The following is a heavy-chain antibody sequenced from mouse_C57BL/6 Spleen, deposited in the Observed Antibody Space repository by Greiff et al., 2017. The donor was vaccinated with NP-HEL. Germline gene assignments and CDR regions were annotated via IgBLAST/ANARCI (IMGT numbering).Heavy chain of an antibody. V-gene: IGHV5-4*01. J-gene: IGHJ2*01. CDR3: AREREYGNHYYFDY. CDR1: GFTFSSYA. D-gene: IGHD2-10*02. Sequence: EVKLMESGGGLVKPGGSLKLSCAASGFTFSSYAMSWVRQTPDKWLEWVATISDGGSYTYYPDNVKGRFTISRDNAKNNLYMQMSHRKSEDTAMYYCAREREYGNHYYFDYWGQGTTLTVSS. CDR2: ISDGGSYT.